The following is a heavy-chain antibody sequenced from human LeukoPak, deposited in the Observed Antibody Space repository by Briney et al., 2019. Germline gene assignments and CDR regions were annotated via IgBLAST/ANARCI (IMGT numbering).Heavy chain of an antibody. CDR2: ISYDGSNK. Sequence: PGGSLRLSCAASGFTFSSYGMHWVRQAPGKGLEWVAVISYDGSNKYYADSVKGRFTISRDNSKNTLYLQMNSLKTEDTAVYYCTTYPSVLRYFDWFIAGIFWGQGTLVTVSS. D-gene: IGHD3-9*01. CDR1: GFTFSSYG. V-gene: IGHV3-30*03. J-gene: IGHJ4*02. CDR3: TTYPSVLRYFDWFIAGIF.